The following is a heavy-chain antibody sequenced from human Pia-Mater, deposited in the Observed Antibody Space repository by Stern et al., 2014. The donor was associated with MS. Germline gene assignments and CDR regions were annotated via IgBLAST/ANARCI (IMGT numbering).Heavy chain of an antibody. D-gene: IGHD5-24*01. CDR2: IIPIFGTA. CDR1: GGTFSSYA. Sequence: VHLVESGAEVKKPGSSVKVSCKASGGTFSSYAISWVRQAPGQGLEWMGGIIPIFGTANYAQKFQRRVTVTADKSPSTAYMELSSLRSEDTAVYYCARDYEMTKTTGAFDIWGQGTMVTVSS. J-gene: IGHJ3*02. CDR3: ARDYEMTKTTGAFDI. V-gene: IGHV1-69*06.